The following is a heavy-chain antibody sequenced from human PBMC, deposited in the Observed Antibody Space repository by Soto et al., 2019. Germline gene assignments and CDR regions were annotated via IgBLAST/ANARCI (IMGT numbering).Heavy chain of an antibody. J-gene: IGHJ5*02. V-gene: IGHV1-69*13. D-gene: IGHD2-15*01. CDR2: IIPIFGTA. Sequence: SVKVSCKASGGTFSSYAISWVRQAPGQGLEWMGGIIPIFGTANYAQKIQGRVTINADETTSTAYMELSSLRSEDTAVYYCVRDRANCSGGSCYSRWFDPWGQGTLVTVSS. CDR1: GGTFSSYA. CDR3: VRDRANCSGGSCYSRWFDP.